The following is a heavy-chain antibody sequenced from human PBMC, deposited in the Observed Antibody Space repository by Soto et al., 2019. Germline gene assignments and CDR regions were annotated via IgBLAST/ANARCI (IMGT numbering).Heavy chain of an antibody. CDR1: GDSISSNNW. V-gene: IGHV4-4*02. CDR3: ARAGDFPLTGAFDI. J-gene: IGHJ3*02. CDR2: IYHSGST. D-gene: IGHD4-17*01. Sequence: ASETLSLTCAVSGDSISSNNWWSWVRQPPGKGLEWIGEIYHSGSTNYNPSLKSRVTILVDKSKNQFSLKLNSVTAADTAVYYCARAGDFPLTGAFDIWGQGTTVTVSS.